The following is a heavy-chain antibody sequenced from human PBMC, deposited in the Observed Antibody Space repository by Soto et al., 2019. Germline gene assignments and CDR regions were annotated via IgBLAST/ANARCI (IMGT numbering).Heavy chain of an antibody. J-gene: IGHJ3*02. CDR1: GFPCSSYS. CDR2: ISSSSSYI. Sequence: PGGALRGSCVASGFPCSSYSMNWVRQAPGKGLEWVSSISSSSSYIYYADSVKGRFTISRDNAKNSLYLQMNSLRAEDTAVYYCARGGPYYYDSSGSDAFDIWGPGTMVTVSS. D-gene: IGHD3-22*01. CDR3: ARGGPYYYDSSGSDAFDI. V-gene: IGHV3-21*01.